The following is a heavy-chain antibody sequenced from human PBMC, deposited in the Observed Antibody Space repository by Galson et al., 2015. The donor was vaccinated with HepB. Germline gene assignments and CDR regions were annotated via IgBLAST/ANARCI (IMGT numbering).Heavy chain of an antibody. CDR2: IRSKANSYAT. J-gene: IGHJ6*02. V-gene: IGHV3-73*01. CDR1: GFTFSGSA. D-gene: IGHD2-2*01. Sequence: SLRLSCAASGFTFSGSAMHWVRQASGKGLEWVGRIRSKANSYATAYAASVKGRFTISRDDSRNTAYLQMNSLKTEDTAVYYCTRQIPLYCSSTSCYGYYYYGIDVWGQGTTVTVSS. CDR3: TRQIPLYCSSTSCYGYYYYGIDV.